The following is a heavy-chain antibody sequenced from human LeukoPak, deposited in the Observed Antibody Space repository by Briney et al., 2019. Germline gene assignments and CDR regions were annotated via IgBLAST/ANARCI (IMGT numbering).Heavy chain of an antibody. CDR2: VDFDGSNT. V-gene: IGHV3-74*01. Sequence: GGSLRLSCAASGFTLNSHWMHWVRQAPGKGLVWVSRVDFDGSNTNYADSVKGRFTISRDNAKNTLYLQMNSLRGEDTALYYCTRGISGSRYFDYWGQGTLVTVSS. J-gene: IGHJ4*03. CDR3: TRGISGSRYFDY. D-gene: IGHD1-14*01. CDR1: GFTLNSHW.